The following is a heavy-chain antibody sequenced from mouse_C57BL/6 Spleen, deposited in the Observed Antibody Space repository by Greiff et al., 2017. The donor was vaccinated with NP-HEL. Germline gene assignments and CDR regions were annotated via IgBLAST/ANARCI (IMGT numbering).Heavy chain of an antibody. D-gene: IGHD1-1*01. CDR3: ARRATTVVADPYYYAMDY. V-gene: IGHV8-12*01. Sequence: QVQLKESGPGILQSSQTLSLTCSFSGFSLSTSGMGVSWIRQPSGKGLEWLAHIYWDDDKRYNPSLKSRLTISKDTSRNQVFLKITSVDTADTATYYCARRATTVVADPYYYAMDYWGQGTSVTVSS. J-gene: IGHJ4*01. CDR2: IYWDDDK. CDR1: GFSLSTSGMG.